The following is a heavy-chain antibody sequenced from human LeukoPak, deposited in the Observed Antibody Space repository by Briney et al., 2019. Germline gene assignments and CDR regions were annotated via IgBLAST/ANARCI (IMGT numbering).Heavy chain of an antibody. CDR1: GYSISSGYY. Sequence: PSETLSLTCAVSGYSISSGYYWGWIRQPPGKGLEWIGRTNHSGSTYYNPSLKSRVTISVDTSKNQFSLKLSSVTAADTAVYYCARYIVVVPAAIPYYFDYWGQGTLVTVSS. CDR3: ARYIVVVPAAIPYYFDY. J-gene: IGHJ4*02. CDR2: TNHSGST. V-gene: IGHV4-38-2*01. D-gene: IGHD2-2*02.